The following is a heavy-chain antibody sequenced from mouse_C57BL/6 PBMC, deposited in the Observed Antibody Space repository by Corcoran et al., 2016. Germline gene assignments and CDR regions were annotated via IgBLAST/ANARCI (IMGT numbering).Heavy chain of an antibody. CDR3: ARGLDYGSSVDFDY. CDR1: GYTFTTYG. J-gene: IGHJ2*01. Sequence: QIQLVQSGPELKKPGETVKISCKASGYTFTTYGMSWVKQAPGKGLKWMGWINTYSGVPTYADDFKGRFAFSLETSASTAYLQINNLKNEDTATYFCARGLDYGSSVDFDYWGQDTTLTVSS. D-gene: IGHD1-1*01. CDR2: INTYSGVP. V-gene: IGHV9-3*01.